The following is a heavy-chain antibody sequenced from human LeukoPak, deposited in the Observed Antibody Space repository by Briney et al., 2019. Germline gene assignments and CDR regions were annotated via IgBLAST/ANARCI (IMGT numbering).Heavy chain of an antibody. CDR1: GFTFNDYA. V-gene: IGHV3-9*01. J-gene: IGHJ6*02. Sequence: PGRSLRLSCAASGFTFNDYAMHWVRQAPGKGLEWVSGISWNSGSIGYADSVKGRFTISRDNAKNSLYLRMNSLRAEDTALYYCAKGSYYDILTAPMDVWGQGTTVTVSS. CDR2: ISWNSGSI. D-gene: IGHD3-9*01. CDR3: AKGSYYDILTAPMDV.